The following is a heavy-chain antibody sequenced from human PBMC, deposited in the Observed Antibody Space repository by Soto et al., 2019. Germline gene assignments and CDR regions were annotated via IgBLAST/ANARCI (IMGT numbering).Heavy chain of an antibody. CDR2: ISYDGSNK. D-gene: IGHD5-12*01. CDR1: GFTFSSYG. CDR3: AKDFFYDIVATMDY. V-gene: IGHV3-30*18. J-gene: IGHJ4*02. Sequence: QVQLVESGGGVVQPGRSLRLSCAASGFTFSSYGMHWVRQAPGKGLEWVAVISYDGSNKYYADSVKGRFTISRDNSKNTLYLKMNSLRAEDTAVYYWAKDFFYDIVATMDYWGQGTLVTVSS.